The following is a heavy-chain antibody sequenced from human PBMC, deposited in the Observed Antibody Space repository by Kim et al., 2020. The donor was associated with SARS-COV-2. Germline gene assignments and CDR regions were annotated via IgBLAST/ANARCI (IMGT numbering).Heavy chain of an antibody. CDR1: GFTFSSYA. CDR3: TKGRARENYAFHS. Sequence: GGSLRLSCEASGFTFSSYAMSWVRQAPGKALEWVSAIRGGGTGTYYADSVRGRFTISRDNSKNTLHLQMNSLRAEDTAVYYCTKGRARENYAFHSWG. J-gene: IGHJ5*01. D-gene: IGHD1-7*01. V-gene: IGHV3-23*01. CDR2: IRGGGTGT.